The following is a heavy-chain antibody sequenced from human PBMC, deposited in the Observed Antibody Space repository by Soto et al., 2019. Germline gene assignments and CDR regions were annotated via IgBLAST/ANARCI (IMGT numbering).Heavy chain of an antibody. J-gene: IGHJ4*02. CDR3: VRGNSGYGNFDY. D-gene: IGHD5-12*01. CDR1: GLTFSSYW. CDR2: MYTDASSA. Sequence: PGGSLRLSCAASGLTFSSYWMHWVRQAPGKGLVWVSRMYTDASSATYADSVKGRFTISRDNAKNTLFLQIDSLRTEDTAVYYCVRGNSGYGNFDYWGVGTLVTVSS. V-gene: IGHV3-74*01.